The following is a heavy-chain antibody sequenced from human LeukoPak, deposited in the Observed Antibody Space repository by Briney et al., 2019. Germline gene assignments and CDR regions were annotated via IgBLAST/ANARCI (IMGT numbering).Heavy chain of an antibody. D-gene: IGHD3-9*01. Sequence: GRTQRLFCAASRHPLRSQDTLWASHASGKGLEWGADISYDGSNKYYADSVKGGFTISRDNSKNAQYLQMNGLRAEETGVYYCVHDILTGYSKFDYWGQGTLVTVSS. CDR2: ISYDGSNK. CDR3: VHDILTGYSKFDY. J-gene: IGHJ4*02. V-gene: IGHV3-30*18. CDR1: RHPLRSQD.